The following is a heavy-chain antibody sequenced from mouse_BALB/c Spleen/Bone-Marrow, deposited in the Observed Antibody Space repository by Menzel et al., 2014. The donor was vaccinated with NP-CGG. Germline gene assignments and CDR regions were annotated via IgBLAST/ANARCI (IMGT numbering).Heavy chain of an antibody. J-gene: IGHJ3*01. CDR2: INPASSTI. CDR3: AKNYYYGYVAY. V-gene: IGHV4-1*02. Sequence: EVQGVESGGGLVQPGGSLKLSCAASGFDFSRYWMTWVRQAPGKGLEWIGEINPASSTINYTPSLKDKFIISRDNAKNTLYLQMSKVRSEDTALYYCAKNYYYGYVAYWGQETLVTVSA. D-gene: IGHD1-2*01. CDR1: GFDFSRYW.